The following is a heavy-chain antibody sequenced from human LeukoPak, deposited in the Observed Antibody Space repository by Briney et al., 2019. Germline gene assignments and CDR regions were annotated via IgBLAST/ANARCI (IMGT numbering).Heavy chain of an antibody. CDR2: IYYTGST. Sequence: ASETLSLTCTVSGGSISSYYWGWIRQPPGKGLEWIGYIYYTGSTNCNPSLRSRVTISVDPSKNQFSLKVNSVTAADTAVYYCARGDYFGSGLGDWGQGTLVTVSS. V-gene: IGHV4-59*01. CDR1: GGSISSYY. D-gene: IGHD3-10*01. J-gene: IGHJ4*02. CDR3: ARGDYFGSGLGD.